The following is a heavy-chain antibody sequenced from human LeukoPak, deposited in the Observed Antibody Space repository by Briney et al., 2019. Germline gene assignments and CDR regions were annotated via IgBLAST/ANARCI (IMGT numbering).Heavy chain of an antibody. D-gene: IGHD3-22*01. J-gene: IGHJ4*02. V-gene: IGHV1-69*05. CDR3: ARDRVRSDYYDSSGYYNY. CDR2: IIPIFGTA. Sequence: SVKVSCKASGGTFSSYAISWVRQAPGQGLEWMGGIIPIFGTANYAQKFQGRVTITTDESTSTAYMELSSLRSEDTAVYYCARDRVRSDYYDSSGYYNYWGQGTLVTVSS. CDR1: GGTFSSYA.